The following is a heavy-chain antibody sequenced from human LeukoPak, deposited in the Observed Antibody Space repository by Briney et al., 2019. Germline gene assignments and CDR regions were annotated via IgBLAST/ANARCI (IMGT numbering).Heavy chain of an antibody. D-gene: IGHD1-26*01. CDR1: GFTISSYA. V-gene: IGHV3-23*01. J-gene: IGHJ4*02. CDR3: AKDLGRYRNSYFDY. Sequence: GGSLRLSCAASGFTISSYAMSWVRQAPEKGLEWVSTISGSGGGTYDADSVKGRFTISRDDSKNTLYLQMNSLRAEDTAVYYCAKDLGRYRNSYFDYWGQGTLVTV. CDR2: ISGSGGGT.